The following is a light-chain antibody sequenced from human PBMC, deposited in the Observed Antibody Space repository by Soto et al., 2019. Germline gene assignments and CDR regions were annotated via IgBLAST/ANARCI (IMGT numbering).Light chain of an antibody. Sequence: VVMTQSPLSLPVTLGQPASISCKSTQGLVYSDGNIYLNWFHQRPGQSPKRLIYKISDRDSGVPDRFSGSGSGTDFTLEISRVEAEDVGIYYCMLGTHWPFTYGQGTKLEIK. CDR2: KIS. CDR1: QGLVYSDGNIY. J-gene: IGKJ2*01. CDR3: MLGTHWPFT. V-gene: IGKV2-30*01.